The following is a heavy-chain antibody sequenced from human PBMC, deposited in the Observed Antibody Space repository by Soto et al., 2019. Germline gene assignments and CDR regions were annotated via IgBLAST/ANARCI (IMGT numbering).Heavy chain of an antibody. CDR3: SGGSGGACHKNYGMDV. V-gene: IGHV3-21*06. CDR2: ISPSRGHI. J-gene: IGHJ6*02. CDR1: GFTFSSCT. Sequence: EVHLVASGGGLVKPGGSLRLSCAVSGFTFSSCTMNWVRPAPGKGLEWVSSISPSRGHIYYADSVKGRFTISRDNAKNSLLLQMNSLRGDETAGYYCSGGSGGACHKNYGMDVWGQGTTVSVSS. D-gene: IGHD2-21*02.